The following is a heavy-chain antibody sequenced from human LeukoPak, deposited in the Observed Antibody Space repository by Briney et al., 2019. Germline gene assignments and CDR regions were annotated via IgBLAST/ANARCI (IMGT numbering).Heavy chain of an antibody. CDR2: IYYSGST. D-gene: IGHD5-24*01. J-gene: IGHJ4*02. CDR1: GGSISSGVYY. Sequence: PSETLSLTCTVSGGSISSGVYYWSWIRQPPGKGLEWIGYIYYSGSTYYNPSLKSRVTISVDTSKNQFSLKLSSVTAADTAVYYCARGVRWLQPFDYWGQGTLVTVSS. V-gene: IGHV4-30-4*01. CDR3: ARGVRWLQPFDY.